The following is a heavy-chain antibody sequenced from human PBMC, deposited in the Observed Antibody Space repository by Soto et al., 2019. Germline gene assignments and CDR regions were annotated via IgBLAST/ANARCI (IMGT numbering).Heavy chain of an antibody. J-gene: IGHJ4*02. Sequence: GGSLRLASGASGFSFSSQATSCVLQAPGKGLVWVSRISSDRSSISYADSVKGRFTISRDNAKNTLYLQMNSLRAEDTAVYYCARGYYDSRGRYYFDYWGQGTLVTVSS. V-gene: IGHV3-74*01. CDR1: GFSFSSQA. CDR2: ISSDRSSI. CDR3: ARGYYDSRGRYYFDY. D-gene: IGHD3-22*01.